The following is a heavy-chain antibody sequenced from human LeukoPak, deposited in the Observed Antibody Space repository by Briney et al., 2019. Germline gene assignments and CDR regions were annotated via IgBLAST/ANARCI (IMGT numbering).Heavy chain of an antibody. CDR2: ASSDEMTT. D-gene: IGHD5-24*01. CDR3: ARDSISAPFDY. J-gene: IGHJ4*02. CDR1: GFTFTDHS. Sequence: GRSLRLSCVASGFTFTDHSMHWVRQPPGKGLEWVAVASSDEMTTFYGDSVKGRFTISRDNSKNTVYLQMNSLRAEDTAVYYCARDSISAPFDYWGQGTLVTVSS. V-gene: IGHV3-30*01.